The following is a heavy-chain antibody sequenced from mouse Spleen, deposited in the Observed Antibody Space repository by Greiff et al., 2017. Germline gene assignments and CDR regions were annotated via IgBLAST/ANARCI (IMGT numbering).Heavy chain of an antibody. CDR2: INPYNGDT. D-gene: IGHD1-1*01. Sequence: VQLQQSGPELVKPGDSVKISCKASGYSFTGYFMNWVMQSHGKSLEWIGRINPYNGDTFYNQKFKGKATLTVDKSSSTAHMELRSLTSEDSAVYYCARGPTVVATDAMDYWGQGTSVTVSS. J-gene: IGHJ4*01. V-gene: IGHV1-20*01. CDR3: ARGPTVVATDAMDY. CDR1: GYSFTGYF.